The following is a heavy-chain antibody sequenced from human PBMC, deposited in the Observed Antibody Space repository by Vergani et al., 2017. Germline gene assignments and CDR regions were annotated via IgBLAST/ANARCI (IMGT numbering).Heavy chain of an antibody. CDR2: IIPIFGTA. V-gene: IGHV1-69*01. CDR1: GGTFSSYA. CDR3: AMVPEYCSGGSCYPGYFQR. D-gene: IGHD2-15*01. Sequence: QVQLVQSGAEVKKPGSSVKVSCKASGGTFSSYAISWVRQAPGQGLEWMGGIIPIFGTANYAQKFQGRVTITADESTSTAYMELSSLRSEDTAVYYCAMVPEYCSGGSCYPGYFQRWGQGTLVTVSS. J-gene: IGHJ1*01.